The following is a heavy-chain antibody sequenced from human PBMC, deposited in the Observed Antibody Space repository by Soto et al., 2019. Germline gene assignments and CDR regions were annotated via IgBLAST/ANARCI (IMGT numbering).Heavy chain of an antibody. J-gene: IGHJ4*02. D-gene: IGHD1-26*01. CDR2: IKQDGSEK. Sequence: GGSLRLSCAASGFTFSTYWMSWVRQAPGKGLEWVANIKQDGSEKYYVDSVKGRFTISRDNAKNSLYLQMNSLRAEDTAVYYCARDISSRGTYGVPSDHWGQGTLVTVSS. CDR3: ARDISSRGTYGVPSDH. V-gene: IGHV3-7*01. CDR1: GFTFSTYW.